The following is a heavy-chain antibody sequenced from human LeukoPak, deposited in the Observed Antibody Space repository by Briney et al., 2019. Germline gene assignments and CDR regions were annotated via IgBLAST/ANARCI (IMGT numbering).Heavy chain of an antibody. Sequence: VASVKVSCKASGGSFTSYGISWVRQAPGQGLEWMGWISAYNGNTNYAQKLQGRVTMTTDTSTSTAYMELRSLRSDDTAVYYCARDLRMWQQLVRGDDFDYWGQGTLVTVSS. D-gene: IGHD6-13*01. V-gene: IGHV1-18*01. J-gene: IGHJ4*02. CDR1: GGSFTSYG. CDR3: ARDLRMWQQLVRGDDFDY. CDR2: ISAYNGNT.